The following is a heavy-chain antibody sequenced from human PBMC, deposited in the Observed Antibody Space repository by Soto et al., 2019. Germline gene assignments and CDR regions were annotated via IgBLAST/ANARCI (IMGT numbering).Heavy chain of an antibody. CDR1: GYTFTSYG. CDR3: ARNYLRGDPLGF. Sequence: DSVKVSCKASGYTFTSYGISWVRQAPRQGLEWMGWISAYNGNTNYAQKLQGRVTMTTDTSTSTAYMELRSLRSDDTAVYYCARNYLRGDPLGFWGQGTLVTVSS. J-gene: IGHJ4*02. CDR2: ISAYNGNT. D-gene: IGHD4-17*01. V-gene: IGHV1-18*01.